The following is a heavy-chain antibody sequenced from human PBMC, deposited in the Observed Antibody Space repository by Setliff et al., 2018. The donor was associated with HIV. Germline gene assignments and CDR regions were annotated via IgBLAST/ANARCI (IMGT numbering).Heavy chain of an antibody. Sequence: SETLSLTCAVSGGSISSGGYSWSWIRQSPGKGLEWIGYIYHTGNTYYNPSLNSRITISVDTSRNQFSLKLTSVTAADTALYFCARLGDSGYDFRGYFDYWGQGKLVTVSS. J-gene: IGHJ4*02. CDR3: ARLGDSGYDFRGYFDY. CDR2: IYHTGNT. CDR1: GGSISSGGYS. D-gene: IGHD5-12*01. V-gene: IGHV4-30-2*06.